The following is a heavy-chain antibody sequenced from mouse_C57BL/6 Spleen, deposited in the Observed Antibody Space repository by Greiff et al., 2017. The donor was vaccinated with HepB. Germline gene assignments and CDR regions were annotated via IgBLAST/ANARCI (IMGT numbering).Heavy chain of an antibody. Sequence: KESCKASGYTFTRYWMQWVKQRPGQGLEWIGEIDPSDSYTNYNQKFKGKATLTVDTSSSTAYMQLSSLTSEDSAVYYCAGGSSYDFDVWGTGTTVTVSS. CDR2: IDPSDSYT. CDR1: GYTFTRYW. D-gene: IGHD1-1*01. J-gene: IGHJ1*03. CDR3: AGGSSYDFDV. V-gene: IGHV1-50*01.